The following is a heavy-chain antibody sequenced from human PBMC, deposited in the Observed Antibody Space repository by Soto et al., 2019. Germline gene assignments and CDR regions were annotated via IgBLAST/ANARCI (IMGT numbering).Heavy chain of an antibody. Sequence: GESLKISCAASVFTFSSYGMHWVRQAPGKGLEWVAVISYDGSNKYYADSVKGRFTISRDNSKNTLYLQMNSLRAEDTAVYYCAKDMALYDSSGYYFTDYYYGMDVWGQGTTVTV. CDR1: VFTFSSYG. CDR3: AKDMALYDSSGYYFTDYYYGMDV. J-gene: IGHJ6*02. D-gene: IGHD3-22*01. V-gene: IGHV3-30*18. CDR2: ISYDGSNK.